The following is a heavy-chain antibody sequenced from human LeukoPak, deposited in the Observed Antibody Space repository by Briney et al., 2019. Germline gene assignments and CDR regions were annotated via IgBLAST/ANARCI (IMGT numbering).Heavy chain of an antibody. V-gene: IGHV4-38-2*02. Sequence: SETLSLTCTVSGYSISSGYYWGWIRQPPGKGLEWIGSIYHSGSTNYNPSLKSRVTISVDTSKNQFSLKLSSVTAADTAVYYCARVAVADTYYYYYYMDVWGKGTTVTVSS. CDR1: GYSISSGYY. D-gene: IGHD6-19*01. CDR2: IYHSGST. CDR3: ARVAVADTYYYYYYMDV. J-gene: IGHJ6*03.